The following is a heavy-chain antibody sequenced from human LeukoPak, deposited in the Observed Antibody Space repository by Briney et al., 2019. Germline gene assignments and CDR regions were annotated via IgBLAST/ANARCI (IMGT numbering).Heavy chain of an antibody. CDR3: ARAAPRAWSAFDI. CDR2: IYYSGST. V-gene: IGHV4-59*01. Sequence: SETLSLTCTVPGGSIGSYYWSWIRQPPGKGLEWIGYIYYSGSTNYNPSLKSRVTISVDTSKNQFSLKLSSVTAADTAVYYCARAAPRAWSAFDIWGQGTMVTVSS. J-gene: IGHJ3*02. CDR1: GGSIGSYY. D-gene: IGHD2-8*01.